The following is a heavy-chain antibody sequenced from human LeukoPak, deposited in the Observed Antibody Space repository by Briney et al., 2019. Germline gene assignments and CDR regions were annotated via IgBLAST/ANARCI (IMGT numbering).Heavy chain of an antibody. D-gene: IGHD3-22*01. V-gene: IGHV3-23*01. CDR1: GFTSSSYA. J-gene: IGHJ4*02. Sequence: GGSLRLSCAASGFTSSSYAMSWVRQAPGKGLEWVSAISGSGGSTYYADSVKGRFTISRDNSKNTLYLQMNSLRAEDTAVYYCAKMWYYYDSSGYYSRGPFDYWGQGTLVTVSS. CDR2: ISGSGGST. CDR3: AKMWYYYDSSGYYSRGPFDY.